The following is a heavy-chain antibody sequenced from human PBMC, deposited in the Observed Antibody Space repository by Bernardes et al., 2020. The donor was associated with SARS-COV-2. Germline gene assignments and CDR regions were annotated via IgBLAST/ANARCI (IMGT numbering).Heavy chain of an antibody. CDR3: SRGAVSGDDAFGI. Sequence: ASVKVSCKASGYTFTDYYIHWVRQAPGQGLEWMGWINANSGGTNYAQKFRGRVTMTRDTSINTAYVELSGLRADDTAVYYCSRGAVSGDDAFGIWGQGTMVTVSS. V-gene: IGHV1-2*02. CDR2: INANSGGT. CDR1: GYTFTDYY. J-gene: IGHJ3*02. D-gene: IGHD6-19*01.